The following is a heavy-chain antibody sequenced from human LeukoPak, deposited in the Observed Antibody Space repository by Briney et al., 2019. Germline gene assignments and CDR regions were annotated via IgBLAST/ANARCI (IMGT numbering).Heavy chain of an antibody. D-gene: IGHD1-26*01. V-gene: IGHV3-33*01. CDR3: GVRNRGSYMAPGWFDF. Sequence: QSGGSLRLSCATSGFTFSTFGMHWIRQAPGKGLEWVAAIWHDGSEEHYAAPVKGRFTISRSYSKKTLYLDMTSLTAADTATYYCGVRNRGSYMAPGWFDFWGHGTLVIVSS. CDR2: IWHDGSEE. J-gene: IGHJ5*01. CDR1: GFTFSTFG.